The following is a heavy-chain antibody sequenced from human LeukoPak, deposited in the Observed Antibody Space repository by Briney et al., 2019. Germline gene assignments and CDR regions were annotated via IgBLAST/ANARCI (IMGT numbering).Heavy chain of an antibody. CDR3: AREPDA. V-gene: IGHV4-59*11. Sequence: SETLSLTCTVSGGSISSHFWTWIRQPPGKGLEWIGYIHYSGNTNYNPSLKSRVSISVDTSKNQFSLKLTSVTAADTAVYYCAREPDAWGQGTLVTVSS. J-gene: IGHJ5*02. CDR1: GGSISSHF. CDR2: IHYSGNT.